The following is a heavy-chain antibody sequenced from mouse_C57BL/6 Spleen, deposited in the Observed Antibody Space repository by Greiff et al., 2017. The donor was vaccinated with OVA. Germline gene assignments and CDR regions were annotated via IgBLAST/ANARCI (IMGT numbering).Heavy chain of an antibody. CDR1: GYTFTEYT. Sequence: QVHVKQSGAELVKPGASVRLSCKASGYTFTEYTIHWVKQRSGQGLEWIGWFYPGSGSIKYNEKFKDKATLTADKSSSTVYMELSRLTSEDSAVYFCARHIHITTVVATWGYYFDYWGQGTTLTVSS. J-gene: IGHJ2*01. V-gene: IGHV1-62-2*01. D-gene: IGHD1-1*01. CDR2: FYPGSGSI. CDR3: ARHIHITTVVATWGYYFDY.